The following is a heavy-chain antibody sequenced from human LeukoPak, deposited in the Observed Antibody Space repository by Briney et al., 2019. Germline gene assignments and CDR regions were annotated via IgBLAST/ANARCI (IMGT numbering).Heavy chain of an antibody. J-gene: IGHJ4*02. D-gene: IGHD1-1*01. CDR3: ARLSPSGGTTGIIDY. V-gene: IGHV4-59*08. CDR2: IYYSGSP. CDR1: GGSTSSYY. Sequence: PSETLSLTCTVSGGSTSSYYWSWIRQPPGKGLVWIGYIYYSGSPNYNPSLKSRVAISIDTSKNQFSLKLSSVTAADTAVYYCARLSPSGGTTGIIDYWGQGTLVTVSS.